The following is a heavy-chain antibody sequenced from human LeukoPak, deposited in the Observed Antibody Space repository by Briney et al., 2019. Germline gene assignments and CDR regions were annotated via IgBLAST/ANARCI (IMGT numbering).Heavy chain of an antibody. CDR3: ASQDIVATTGAELDY. D-gene: IGHD5-12*01. Sequence: GGSLRLSCVASGFTFSSQAMNWVRQAPGKGLEWVSSISSTSSHTYYADSVKGRFTISRDNARSSLYLQMNSLRAEDTAVYYCASQDIVATTGAELDYWGQGTLVTVSS. CDR2: ISSTSSHT. CDR1: GFTFSSQA. J-gene: IGHJ4*02. V-gene: IGHV3-21*01.